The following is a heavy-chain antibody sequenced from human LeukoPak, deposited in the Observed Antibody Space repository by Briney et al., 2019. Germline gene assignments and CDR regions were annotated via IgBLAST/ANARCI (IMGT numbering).Heavy chain of an antibody. CDR3: ARHAGGITIFGVVTYHDY. Sequence: PSETLSLTCTVSGGSISSSSYYWGWIRQPPGKGLEWIVSIYYGGSTYYNPSLKSRVTISVDTSKNQFSLKLSSVTAADTAVYYCARHAGGITIFGVVTYHDYWGQGTLVTVSS. V-gene: IGHV4-39*01. D-gene: IGHD3-3*01. J-gene: IGHJ4*02. CDR2: IYYGGST. CDR1: GGSISSSSYY.